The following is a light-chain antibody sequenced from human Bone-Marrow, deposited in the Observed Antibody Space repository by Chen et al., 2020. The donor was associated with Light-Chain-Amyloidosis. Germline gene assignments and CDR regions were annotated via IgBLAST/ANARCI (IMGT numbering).Light chain of an antibody. CDR1: QTISSNY. J-gene: IGKJ4*01. Sequence: EIVLTQSLGTLSFSPGEGANLSCRASQTISSNYLTWYQQKFGQGPRLLIYGSSSRAPGIPDMVTGSGSGTDFTSPINRLEPADFAMYYCQQYGTSPLAVVGGTKVEI. CDR2: GSS. CDR3: QQYGTSPLA. V-gene: IGKV3-20*01.